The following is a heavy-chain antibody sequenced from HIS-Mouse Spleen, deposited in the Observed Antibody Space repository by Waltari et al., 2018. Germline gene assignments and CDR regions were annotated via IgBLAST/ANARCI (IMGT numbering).Heavy chain of an antibody. V-gene: IGHV3-30-3*01. CDR2: ISYDGSNK. CDR3: ASHHIAALDY. D-gene: IGHD6-6*01. Sequence: QVQLVESGGGVVQPGRSLRLSCASSGLPFSSFALDWVRQAPGKGREWLAVISYDGSNKYYADSVRGRFTISRDNSKNTLYLQMNSLRAEDTAVYYCASHHIAALDYWGQGTLVTVSS. J-gene: IGHJ4*02. CDR1: GLPFSSFA.